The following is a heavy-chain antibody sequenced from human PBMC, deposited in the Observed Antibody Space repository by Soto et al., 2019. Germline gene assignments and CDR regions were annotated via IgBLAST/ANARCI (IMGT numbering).Heavy chain of an antibody. Sequence: ASVKVSCKASGYTFTSYDINWVRQATGQGLEWMGWMNPNSGNTGYAQKFQGRVTMTRNTSISTAYMELSSLRSEDTAVYYCARGISVRHDYGDYKVYYYYYMDVWGKGTTVTVSS. D-gene: IGHD4-17*01. J-gene: IGHJ6*03. CDR2: MNPNSGNT. CDR1: GYTFTSYD. V-gene: IGHV1-8*01. CDR3: ARGISVRHDYGDYKVYYYYYMDV.